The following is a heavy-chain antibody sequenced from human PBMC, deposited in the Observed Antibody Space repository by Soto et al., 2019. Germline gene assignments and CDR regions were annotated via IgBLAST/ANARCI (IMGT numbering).Heavy chain of an antibody. J-gene: IGHJ6*02. Sequence: PGGSLRLSCAASGFTFSNAWMSWVRQAPGKGLEWVGRIKSETNGGTTDYAAPVKGTFTISRDDSKNTLYLQMNSLKTEDTAVYYCARDQRYDFWSGYYRDYGMDVWGQGTTVTVSS. CDR2: IKSETNGGTT. CDR3: ARDQRYDFWSGYYRDYGMDV. CDR1: GFTFSNAW. D-gene: IGHD3-3*01. V-gene: IGHV3-15*01.